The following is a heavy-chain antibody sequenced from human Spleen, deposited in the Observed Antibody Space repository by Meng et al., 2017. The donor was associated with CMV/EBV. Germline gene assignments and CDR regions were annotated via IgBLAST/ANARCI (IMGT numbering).Heavy chain of an antibody. CDR1: GGTFSSYT. V-gene: IGHV1-69*02. CDR3: ARRDYPSSEGWSLYSALDV. CDR2: IIPILGIA. D-gene: IGHD2-15*01. Sequence: SVKVSCKASGGTFSSYTISWVRQAPGQGLEWMGRIIPILGIANYAQKFQGRVTITADKSTSTAYMELSSLRSEDTAVYYCARRDYPSSEGWSLYSALDVWGQGTTVTVSS. J-gene: IGHJ6*02.